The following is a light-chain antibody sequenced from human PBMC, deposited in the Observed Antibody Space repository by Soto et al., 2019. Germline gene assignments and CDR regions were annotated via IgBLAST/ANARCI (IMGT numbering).Light chain of an antibody. CDR1: QSVSRSY. J-gene: IGKJ4*01. CDR3: QQYGSSALT. CDR2: GAS. Sequence: EIGVTQSPGTLSLSPGERATLSCSASQSVSRSYLAWYQQKPGQAPRLLIYGASSRATGIPDRFSGSGSGTDFTLTISRLEPEDFAVYYCQQYGSSALTFGGGTKVEIK. V-gene: IGKV3-20*01.